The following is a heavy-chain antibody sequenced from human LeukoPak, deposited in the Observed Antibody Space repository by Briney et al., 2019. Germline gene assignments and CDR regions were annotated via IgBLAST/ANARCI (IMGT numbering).Heavy chain of an antibody. CDR1: GGSISSYY. Sequence: SETLSLTCTVSGGSISSYYWSWVRQPAGKGLEWLGRIYTSGSTDYNPSLKSRVTMSVDTSKNQLSLRLSSVTAADTAVYYCARHRSGSFDSWGQGTLVTVSS. D-gene: IGHD3-3*01. CDR3: ARHRSGSFDS. J-gene: IGHJ4*02. V-gene: IGHV4-4*07. CDR2: IYTSGST.